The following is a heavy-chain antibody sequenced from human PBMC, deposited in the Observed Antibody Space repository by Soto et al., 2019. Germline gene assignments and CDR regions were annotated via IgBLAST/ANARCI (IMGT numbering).Heavy chain of an antibody. D-gene: IGHD3-10*01. CDR1: GFTFSSYA. CDR3: AKAMVREGGAFDI. V-gene: IGHV3-23*01. J-gene: IGHJ3*02. CDR2: ISGSGGST. Sequence: PGGSLRLSCAASGFTFSSYAMSWVRQATGKGLEWVSAISGSGGSTYYADSVKGRFTISRDNSKNTLYLQMNSLRAEDTAVYYCAKAMVREGGAFDIWGQGTMVTVSS.